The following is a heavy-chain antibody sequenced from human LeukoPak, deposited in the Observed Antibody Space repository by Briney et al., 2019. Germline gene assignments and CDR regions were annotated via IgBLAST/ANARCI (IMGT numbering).Heavy chain of an antibody. V-gene: IGHV3-48*01. D-gene: IGHD3-22*01. CDR2: ISSSSSTI. Sequence: GGSLRLSCAASGFTFSSYSMNWVRQAPGKGLEWVSYISSSSSTIYYADSVKGRFTISRGNAKNSLYLQVNSLRAEDTAVYYCARVLHKRNYDSSDYYGYWGQGILVTVSS. CDR1: GFTFSSYS. CDR3: ARVLHKRNYDSSDYYGY. J-gene: IGHJ4*02.